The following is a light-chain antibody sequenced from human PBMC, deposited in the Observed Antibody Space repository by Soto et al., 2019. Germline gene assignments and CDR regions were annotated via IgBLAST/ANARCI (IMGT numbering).Light chain of an antibody. J-gene: IGKJ4*01. CDR3: QQCSNWLT. V-gene: IGKV3-11*01. CDR1: QRVSSY. Sequence: EIVLTQSPATLSLSPGERATLSCRARQRVSSYLAWYQQKPGQAPRLLIYDASNRATCIPARFSGSGSRTDFTHTISSLEAEDVAVYYCQQCSNWLTFGGGTKVEIK. CDR2: DAS.